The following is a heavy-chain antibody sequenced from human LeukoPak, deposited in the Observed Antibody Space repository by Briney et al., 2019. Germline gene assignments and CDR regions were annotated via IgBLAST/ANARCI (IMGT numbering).Heavy chain of an antibody. J-gene: IGHJ3*02. CDR1: GYSFTTSW. D-gene: IGHD6-19*01. CDR2: IYRGDTDT. CDR3: ARLARIAVAGTLIWGAFHI. Sequence: GESLQISCKGSGYSFTTSWIGWVRQMPGKGLEWMGIIYRGDTDTRYSPSFQGHVTISADKSISTAYLQWSSLKASDTAMYYCARLARIAVAGTLIWGAFHIWGRGTMVTVSS. V-gene: IGHV5-51*01.